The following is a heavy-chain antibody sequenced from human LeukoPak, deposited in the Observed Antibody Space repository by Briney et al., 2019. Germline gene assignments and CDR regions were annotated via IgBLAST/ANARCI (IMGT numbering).Heavy chain of an antibody. Sequence: SETLSLTCTVSGYSISSGYYWGWIRQPPGKGLEWIGSIYHSGSTYYNPSLKSRVTISVDTSKNQFSLKLSSVTAADTAVYYCARGFIQLWTSSYYFDYWGQGALVTVSS. CDR3: ARGFIQLWTSSYYFDY. D-gene: IGHD5-18*01. V-gene: IGHV4-38-2*02. CDR1: GYSISSGYY. J-gene: IGHJ4*02. CDR2: IYHSGST.